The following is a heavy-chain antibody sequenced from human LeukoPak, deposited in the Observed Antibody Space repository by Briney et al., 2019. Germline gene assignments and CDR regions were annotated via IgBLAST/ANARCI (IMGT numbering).Heavy chain of an antibody. CDR1: GGSFSGYY. CDR3: ARDGMGNIKAFDI. V-gene: IGHV4-34*01. Sequence: SETLSLTCAVYGGSFSGYYWSWIRQPPGKGLEWIGEINHSGSTNYNPSLKSRVTISVDTSKNQFSLKLSSVTAADTAVYYCARDGMGNIKAFDIWGQGTMVTVSS. J-gene: IGHJ3*02. D-gene: IGHD2/OR15-2a*01. CDR2: INHSGST.